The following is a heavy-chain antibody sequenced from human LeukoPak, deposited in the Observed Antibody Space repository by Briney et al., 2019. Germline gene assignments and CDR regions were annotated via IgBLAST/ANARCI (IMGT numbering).Heavy chain of an antibody. CDR3: ASDSIVASKGSFDI. CDR2: IIPIFGTT. Sequence: AAVTVSFMCSVDTLTKYAISWVRQAPGQGGQWMGRIIPIFGTTNYAHTFQGRLTITSDKSTNTAYMEMTSLTSEDTALYYCASDSIVASKGSFDIWGQGTMVTVSS. CDR1: VDTLTKYA. D-gene: IGHD1-26*01. J-gene: IGHJ3*02. V-gene: IGHV1-69*06.